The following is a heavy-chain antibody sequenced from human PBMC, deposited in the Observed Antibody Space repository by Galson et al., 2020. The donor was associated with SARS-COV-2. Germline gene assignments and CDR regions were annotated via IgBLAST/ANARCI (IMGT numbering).Heavy chain of an antibody. Sequence: TGGSLRLSCAASGFTFSSYAMYWVRQAPGKGLEWVAVISYDGSNQYYADSVKGRFTISRDNSKNTLYLQMNSLRAEDTAVYYCARASGYSSSVYSDFYYGMDVWGQGTTVTVSS. CDR1: GFTFSSYA. V-gene: IGHV3-30-3*01. CDR2: ISYDGSNQ. D-gene: IGHD6-13*01. CDR3: ARASGYSSSVYSDFYYGMDV. J-gene: IGHJ6*02.